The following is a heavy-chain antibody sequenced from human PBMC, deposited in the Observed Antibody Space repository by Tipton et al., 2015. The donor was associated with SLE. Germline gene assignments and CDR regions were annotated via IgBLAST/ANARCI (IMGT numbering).Heavy chain of an antibody. V-gene: IGHV4-4*08. CDR3: ARRNGAYTSPDY. CDR2: VSASGTT. D-gene: IGHD1-1*01. Sequence: TLSLTYTVSGGSISSYWWNWIRQPPGKGLEFIGYVSASGTTNYNPSLKSRVTLSIDTSKNQFSLNLRSVTAADTAIYYCARRNGAYTSPDYWGQGTLVTVSS. J-gene: IGHJ4*02. CDR1: GGSISSYW.